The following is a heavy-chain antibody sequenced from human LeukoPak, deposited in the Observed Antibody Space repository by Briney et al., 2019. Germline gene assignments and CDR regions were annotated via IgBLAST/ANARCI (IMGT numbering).Heavy chain of an antibody. CDR3: VRGEIQLPFHY. J-gene: IGHJ4*02. Sequence: QPGGSLRLSCAASGFTFSTYEMNWVRQAPGKGLEWVSYTSSTGTTIYYADSVKGRFTISRDNAKSSLYLQMNSLRAEDTAVYYCVRGEIQLPFHYWGQGTLVTVSS. V-gene: IGHV3-48*03. D-gene: IGHD5-18*01. CDR2: TSSTGTTI. CDR1: GFTFSTYE.